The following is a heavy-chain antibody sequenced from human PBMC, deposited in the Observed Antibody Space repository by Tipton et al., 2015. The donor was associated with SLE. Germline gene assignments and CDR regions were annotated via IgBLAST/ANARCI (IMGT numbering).Heavy chain of an antibody. D-gene: IGHD3-16*01. CDR2: ITHSGST. J-gene: IGHJ5*02. V-gene: IGHV4-34*01. CDR3: ARRGSFSFDP. CDR1: GGSFSGYY. Sequence: TLSLTCAVYGGSFSGYYWSWIRQPPGKGLKWIGEITHSGSTNYNPSLKSRVSISVDTSKNQFSLKVSSVTAADTAVYYCARRGSFSFDPWGQGTLVTVSS.